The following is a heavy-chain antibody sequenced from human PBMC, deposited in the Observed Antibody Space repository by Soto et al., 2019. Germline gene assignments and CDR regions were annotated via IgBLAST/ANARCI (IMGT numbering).Heavy chain of an antibody. J-gene: IGHJ6*02. CDR2: IRSRGYGGTT. CDR1: GFTFGDFG. Sequence: GGSLRLSCTGSGFTFGDFGFGWFRQAPGKGLEWLSSIRSRGYGGTTESAASVRGRIITSSDDSKSIAYLQMNSLKTEDTSVYYFASLTSWSHDYYYGMDVWGQGTTVTVSS. V-gene: IGHV3-49*03. D-gene: IGHD2-2*01. CDR3: ASLTSWSHDYYYGMDV.